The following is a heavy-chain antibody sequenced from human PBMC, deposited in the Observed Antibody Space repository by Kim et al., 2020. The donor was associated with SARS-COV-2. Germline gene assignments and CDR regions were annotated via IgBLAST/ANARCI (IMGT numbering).Heavy chain of an antibody. J-gene: IGHJ3*02. CDR3: VRDGYCSRTSCYLNVFDI. CDR2: INEDGSQR. V-gene: IGHV3-7*01. CDR1: GFTFSGFW. Sequence: GGSLRLSCAASGFTFSGFWMSWVRQAPGKGLEWVASINEDGSQRYYVDSVKGRFTISRDNAKRSLYLQMNGLRAEDTAVHYCVRDGYCSRTSCYLNVFDIWGQGTMVSVSS. D-gene: IGHD2-2*03.